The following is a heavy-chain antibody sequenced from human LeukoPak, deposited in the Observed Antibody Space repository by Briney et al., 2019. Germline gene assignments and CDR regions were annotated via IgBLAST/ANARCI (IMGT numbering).Heavy chain of an antibody. D-gene: IGHD3-22*01. Sequence: GRSLRLSCAASGFTFDDYATHWVRQAPGKGLEWVSGISWNSGSIGFADSVKGRFTISRDNAKNSLYLQMNSLRAEDTALYYCAKSVYYYDSSGYYSFDYWGQGTLVTVSS. CDR3: AKSVYYYDSSGYYSFDY. CDR2: ISWNSGSI. J-gene: IGHJ4*02. V-gene: IGHV3-9*01. CDR1: GFTFDDYA.